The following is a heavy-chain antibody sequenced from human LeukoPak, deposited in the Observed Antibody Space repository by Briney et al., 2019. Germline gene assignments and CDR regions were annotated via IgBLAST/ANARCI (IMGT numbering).Heavy chain of an antibody. V-gene: IGHV3-53*01. CDR3: ARDRYSGDYSYYYHGMDV. D-gene: IGHD4-17*01. J-gene: IGHJ6*02. CDR2: IYSGGST. Sequence: GGSLRLSCAASGFTVSSDYMSWVRQAPGKGLEWVSVIYSGGSTYYADSVKGRFTISRDNSKNTLYLQVNSLRAEDTAVYYCARDRYSGDYSYYYHGMDVWGQGTTVTVSS. CDR1: GFTVSSDY.